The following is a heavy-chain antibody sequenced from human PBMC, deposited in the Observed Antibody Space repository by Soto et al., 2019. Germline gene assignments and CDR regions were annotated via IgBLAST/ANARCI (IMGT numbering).Heavy chain of an antibody. CDR1: GYTFTSYY. CDR3: ARGRGTFWSGYPLTLDY. D-gene: IGHD3-3*01. Sequence: ASVKVSCKAPGYTFTSYYMHWVRQAPGQGLEWMGIINPSGGSTSYAQKFQGRVTMTRDTSTSTVYMELSSLRSEDTAVYYCARGRGTFWSGYPLTLDYWGQGTLVTVSS. J-gene: IGHJ4*02. CDR2: INPSGGST. V-gene: IGHV1-46*01.